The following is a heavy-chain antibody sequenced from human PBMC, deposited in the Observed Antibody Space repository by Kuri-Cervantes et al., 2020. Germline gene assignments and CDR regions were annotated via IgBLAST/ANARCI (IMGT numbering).Heavy chain of an antibody. Sequence: GESLKISCAASGFTFSSYAMNWVRQAPGKGLMWVSRVKGDGSSTNYADSVKGRFTISRDNAKNTLYLQMDSLRAEDTAVYYCASRLGDSSGYFWFFDLWGRGTLVTVSS. V-gene: IGHV3-74*01. J-gene: IGHJ2*01. CDR3: ASRLGDSSGYFWFFDL. CDR2: VKGDGSST. D-gene: IGHD3-22*01. CDR1: GFTFSSYA.